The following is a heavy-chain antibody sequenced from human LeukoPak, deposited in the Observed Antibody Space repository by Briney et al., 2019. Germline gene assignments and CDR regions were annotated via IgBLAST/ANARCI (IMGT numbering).Heavy chain of an antibody. D-gene: IGHD6-13*01. V-gene: IGHV1-24*01. CDR3: ATGPYSSSYDLDY. J-gene: IGHJ4*02. Sequence: GASVKVSCKVSGYTLIELSMHWVRQAPGRGLEWMGGFDPEDGETIYAQKFQGRVTMTEDTSTHTAYMELSSLRSEDTAVYYCATGPYSSSYDLDYWGQGTLVTVSS. CDR2: FDPEDGET. CDR1: GYTLIELS.